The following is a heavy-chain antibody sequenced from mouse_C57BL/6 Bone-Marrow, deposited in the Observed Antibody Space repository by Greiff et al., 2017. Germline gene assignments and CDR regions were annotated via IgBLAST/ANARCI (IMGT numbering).Heavy chain of an antibody. V-gene: IGHV1-69*01. CDR2: IDPSDSYT. D-gene: IGHD1-1*01. CDR3: ARYTTVVTFDY. J-gene: IGHJ2*01. Sequence: QVQLQQPGAELVMPGASVKLSCKASGYTFTSYWMPWVKQRPGQGLEWIGEIDPSDSYTNYNQKFKGKSTLTVDKSSSTAYMQLSSLTSEDSAVYYCARYTTVVTFDYWGQGTTLTVSS. CDR1: GYTFTSYW.